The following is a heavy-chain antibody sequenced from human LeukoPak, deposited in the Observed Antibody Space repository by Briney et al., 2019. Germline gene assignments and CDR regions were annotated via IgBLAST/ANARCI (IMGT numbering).Heavy chain of an antibody. J-gene: IGHJ4*02. CDR3: ARERLGYYDRSGLDY. CDR2: IYYSGST. D-gene: IGHD3-22*01. Sequence: SETLSLTCTLSGGSISSYYWNWIRQPPGKGLEWIGYIYYSGSTNYNPSLKSRVTTSVDTSKNQFSLKLSSVTAADTAVYYCARERLGYYDRSGLDYWGQGTLVTVSS. V-gene: IGHV4-59*01. CDR1: GGSISSYY.